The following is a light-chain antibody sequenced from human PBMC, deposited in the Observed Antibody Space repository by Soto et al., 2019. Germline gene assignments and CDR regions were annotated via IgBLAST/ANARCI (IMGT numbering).Light chain of an antibody. CDR2: SAS. J-gene: IGKJ1*01. Sequence: DIQMTQSPSSLSASVGDSVTITCRASQGINNYLAWYQQKPGKVPVLLIYSASTLKSGVPSRFSGRGAGTDFTLTISSLQPDDFATYYCQQYNSYSRTFGQGTKVDIK. CDR3: QQYNSYSRT. CDR1: QGINNY. V-gene: IGKV1-27*01.